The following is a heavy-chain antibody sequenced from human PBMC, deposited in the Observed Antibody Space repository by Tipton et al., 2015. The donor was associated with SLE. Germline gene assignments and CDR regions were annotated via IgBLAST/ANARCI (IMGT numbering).Heavy chain of an antibody. CDR3: ARHRGKFTVSDYIDY. CDR1: GGSLSGYY. V-gene: IGHV4-34*12. D-gene: IGHD3-10*01. Sequence: TLSLTCAVDGGSLSGYYWSWIRQSPGKGLEWIGEIFHGGSTIYSPSLKSRVTISEDTSKNQFSLKLSTVTAADTAVFYCARHRGKFTVSDYIDYWGRGTLVTVSS. J-gene: IGHJ4*02. CDR2: IFHGGST.